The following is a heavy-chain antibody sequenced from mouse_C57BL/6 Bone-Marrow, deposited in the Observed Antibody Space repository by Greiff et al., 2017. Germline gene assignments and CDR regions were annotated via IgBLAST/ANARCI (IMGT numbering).Heavy chain of an antibody. Sequence: QVQLKESGPGLVQPSQSLSITCTVSGFSLTSYGVHWVRQSPGKGLEWLGVIWSGGSTDYNAAFISRLSISKDNSKSQVFFKMNSLQADDTAIYYCARTLIYDGYRYAMDYWGQGTSVTVSS. CDR3: ARTLIYDGYRYAMDY. CDR1: GFSLTSYG. D-gene: IGHD2-3*01. V-gene: IGHV2-2*01. CDR2: IWSGGST. J-gene: IGHJ4*01.